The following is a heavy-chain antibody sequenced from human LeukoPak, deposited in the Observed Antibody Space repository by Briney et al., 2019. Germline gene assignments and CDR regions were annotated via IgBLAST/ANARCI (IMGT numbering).Heavy chain of an antibody. Sequence: GGSLRLSCAASGFTFSSYGMHWVRQAPGKGLEWVAFIRYDGSNKYYADSVKGRFTISRDNSKNTLYLQMNSLRAEDTAVYYCANGGSGSYSFYYYYMDVWGKGTTVTVSS. J-gene: IGHJ6*03. V-gene: IGHV3-30*02. CDR1: GFTFSSYG. D-gene: IGHD3-10*01. CDR2: IRYDGSNK. CDR3: ANGGSGSYSFYYYYMDV.